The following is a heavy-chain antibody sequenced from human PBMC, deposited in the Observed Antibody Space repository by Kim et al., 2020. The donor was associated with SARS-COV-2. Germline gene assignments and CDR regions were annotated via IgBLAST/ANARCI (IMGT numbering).Heavy chain of an antibody. V-gene: IGHV3-30*04. D-gene: IGHD6-19*01. CDR2: ISYDGSNK. Sequence: GGSLRLSCAASGFTFSSYAMHWVRQAPGKGLEWVAVISYDGSNKYYADSVKGRFTISRDNSKNTLYLQMNSLRAEDTAVYYCARELEDIAVAGPYYYYYGMDVWGQGTTVTVSS. CDR1: GFTFSSYA. CDR3: ARELEDIAVAGPYYYYYGMDV. J-gene: IGHJ6*02.